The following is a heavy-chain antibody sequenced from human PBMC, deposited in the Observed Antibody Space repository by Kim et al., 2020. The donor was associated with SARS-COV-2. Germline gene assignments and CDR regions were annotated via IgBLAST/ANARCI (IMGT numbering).Heavy chain of an antibody. CDR3: ARTTVTTFFDAFDI. J-gene: IGHJ3*02. Sequence: AQKFQGRVTMTTDTSTSTAYMELRSLRSDDTAVYYCARTTVTTFFDAFDIWGQGTMVTVSS. V-gene: IGHV1-18*01. D-gene: IGHD4-17*01.